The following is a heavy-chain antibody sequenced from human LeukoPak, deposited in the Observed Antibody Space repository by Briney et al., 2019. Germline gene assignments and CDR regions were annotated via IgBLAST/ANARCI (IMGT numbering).Heavy chain of an antibody. CDR3: ARASIPDILTGVGDY. Sequence: PGGSLRLSRAASGFTFSSYWMGWVRQAPGKGREWVANIKQDGSEEYYVDSVKGRFTISRDNAKNSLYLQMSSLRAEDTAVYYCARASIPDILTGVGDYWGQGTLVTVSS. CDR1: GFTFSSYW. CDR2: IKQDGSEE. D-gene: IGHD3-9*01. J-gene: IGHJ4*02. V-gene: IGHV3-7*01.